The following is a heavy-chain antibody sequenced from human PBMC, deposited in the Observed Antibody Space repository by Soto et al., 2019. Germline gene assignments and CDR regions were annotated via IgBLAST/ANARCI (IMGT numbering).Heavy chain of an antibody. CDR2: IKNNIDGGRI. CDR3: TTSSVPTCYYSGREV. V-gene: IGHV3-15*01. Sequence: EVQLVESGGGLVKPGGSLRLSCEGSGFTFSNGWMSWVRQAPGKGLEWGGRIKNNIDGGRIDYAAAVKGRITIQRDDSKTTSNPQMNRLKTEDTAVYYCTTSSVPTCYYSGREVWGHGTTVTVSS. CDR1: GFTFSNGW. J-gene: IGHJ6*02. D-gene: IGHD6-6*01.